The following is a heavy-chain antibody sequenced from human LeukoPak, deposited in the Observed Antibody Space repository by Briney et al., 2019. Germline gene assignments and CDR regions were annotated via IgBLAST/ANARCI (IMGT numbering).Heavy chain of an antibody. Sequence: GRSLRLSCAASGFTCSDYYMSWIRQAPGKGLQWISYISSSGATTYYADSVKGRFTISRDNAKNSLYLQMNSLRAEDTAVYYCAELGITMIGGVWGKGTTVTISS. CDR3: AELGITMIGGV. CDR2: ISSSGATT. D-gene: IGHD3-10*02. V-gene: IGHV3-11*04. CDR1: GFTCSDYY. J-gene: IGHJ6*04.